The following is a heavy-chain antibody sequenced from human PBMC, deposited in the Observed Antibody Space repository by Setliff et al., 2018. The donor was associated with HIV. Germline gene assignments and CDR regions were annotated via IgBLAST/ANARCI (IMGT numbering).Heavy chain of an antibody. CDR2: INVNSGGT. CDR3: AREASIHALDPLGVGARSPGSYYMDV. J-gene: IGHJ6*03. D-gene: IGHD1-26*01. CDR1: GYLFTGYY. V-gene: IGHV1-2*02. Sequence: GASVKVSCKASGYLFTGYYMHWVRQAPGQGLEWMGWINVNSGGTKYAQKFQGRVTMTRDTSISTAYMEVSSLRSDDTAVYYCAREASIHALDPLGVGARSPGSYYMDVWGKGTTVTVSS.